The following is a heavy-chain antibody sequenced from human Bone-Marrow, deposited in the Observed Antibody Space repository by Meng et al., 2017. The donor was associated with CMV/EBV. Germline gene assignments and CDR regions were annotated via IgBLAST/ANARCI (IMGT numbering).Heavy chain of an antibody. CDR2: IIPILGLA. V-gene: IGHV1-69*10. CDR3: ARPLGSGWYRGGGNWFAP. D-gene: IGHD6-19*01. Sequence: FSSYPISWWRQAPGQGLEWMGGIIPILGLAHYAQKFQGRVSFTADKSPGTAYMELSSLRSEDTAVYYCARPLGSGWYRGGGNWFAPWGQGTLVTVSS. J-gene: IGHJ5*02. CDR1: FSSYP.